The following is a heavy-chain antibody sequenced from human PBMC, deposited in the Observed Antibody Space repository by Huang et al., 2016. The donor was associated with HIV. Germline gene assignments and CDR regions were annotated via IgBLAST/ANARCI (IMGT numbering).Heavy chain of an antibody. V-gene: IGHV1-18*04. D-gene: IGHD3-16*01. CDR1: GYKFHIYE. J-gene: IGHJ4*02. CDR2: ISGDNVST. CDR3: ARTKGEFDF. Sequence: QIHLVQSGPEVKQPGASVKVSCKASGYKFHIYEITWVRQTPGQGREWMGWISGDNVSTRFAQKFQDRLTMTTDVSTSTAYLELRSRRLDDTAVYYCARTKGEFDFWGQGALVTVSS.